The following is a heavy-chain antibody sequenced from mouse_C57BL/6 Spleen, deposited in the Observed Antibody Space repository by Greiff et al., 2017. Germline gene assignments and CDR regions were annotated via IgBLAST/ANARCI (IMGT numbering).Heavy chain of an antibody. CDR1: GYTFTDYY. J-gene: IGHJ1*03. CDR3: ARGGSTTVVDQPLDFDV. V-gene: IGHV1-26*01. Sequence: VQLQQSGPELVKPGASVKISCKASGYTFTDYYMNWVKQSHGKSLEWIGDINPNNGGTSYNQKFKGKATLTVDKSSSTAYMELRSLTSEDSAVYYCARGGSTTVVDQPLDFDVWGTGTTVTVSS. CDR2: INPNNGGT. D-gene: IGHD1-1*01.